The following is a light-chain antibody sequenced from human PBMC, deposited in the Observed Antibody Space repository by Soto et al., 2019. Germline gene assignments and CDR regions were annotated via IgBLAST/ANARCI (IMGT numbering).Light chain of an antibody. V-gene: IGLV4-69*01. CDR1: SGHSNYA. CDR2: LNSDGSH. J-gene: IGLJ2*01. Sequence: QLVLTQSPSASASLGASVKLTCTLSSGHSNYAIAWHQRQPEQGPRYLMKLNSDGSHRKGDGIPDRFSGSSAETERYLTISILQSEDEADYYCQTWGTGIQVFGGGTKVTVL. CDR3: QTWGTGIQV.